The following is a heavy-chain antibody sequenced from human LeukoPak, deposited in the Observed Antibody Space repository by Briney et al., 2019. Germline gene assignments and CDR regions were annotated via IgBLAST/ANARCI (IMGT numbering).Heavy chain of an antibody. CDR3: ARHGYCSSTSCYSNYWYFDL. D-gene: IGHD2-2*03. CDR1: GGSISSSSYY. CDR2: IYYSGST. J-gene: IGHJ2*01. V-gene: IGHV4-39*01. Sequence: PSETLSLTCTVSGGSISSSSYYWGWIRRPPGKGLEWIGSIYYSGSTYYNPSLKSRVTISVDTSKNQFSLKLSSVTAADTAVYYCARHGYCSSTSCYSNYWYFDLWGRGTLVTVSS.